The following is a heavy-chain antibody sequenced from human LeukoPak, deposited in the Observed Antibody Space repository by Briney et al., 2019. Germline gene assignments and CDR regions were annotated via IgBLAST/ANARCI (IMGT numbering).Heavy chain of an antibody. Sequence: NPSETLSLTCTVSGGSISSYYWSWIRQPPGKGLEWIGYIYYSGSTNYNPSLKSRVTISVDTSKNQFSLKLSSVTAADTAVYYCARAVSGYDTNNWFDPWGQGTLVTVSS. J-gene: IGHJ5*02. CDR2: IYYSGST. CDR1: GGSISSYY. V-gene: IGHV4-59*01. D-gene: IGHD5-12*01. CDR3: ARAVSGYDTNNWFDP.